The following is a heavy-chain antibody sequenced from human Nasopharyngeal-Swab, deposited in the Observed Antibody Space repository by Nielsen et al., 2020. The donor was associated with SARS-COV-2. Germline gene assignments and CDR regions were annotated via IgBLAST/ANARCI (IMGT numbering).Heavy chain of an antibody. V-gene: IGHV5-51*01. D-gene: IGHD3-10*01. CDR2: IYPRDSDT. Sequence: GESLKISCKGSGDSFTSYWIGWVRQMPGKGLEWMGIIYPRDSDTTYSPSFQGQVTISADKSISTAYLQWSSLKASDTAIYYCVRVPTMVMSRMDVWGQGTTVTVFS. J-gene: IGHJ6*02. CDR1: GDSFTSYW. CDR3: VRVPTMVMSRMDV.